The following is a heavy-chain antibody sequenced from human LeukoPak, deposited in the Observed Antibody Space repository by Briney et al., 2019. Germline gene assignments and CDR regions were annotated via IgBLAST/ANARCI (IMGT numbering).Heavy chain of an antibody. J-gene: IGHJ6*02. CDR2: INPNSGGT. D-gene: IGHD4-17*01. V-gene: IGHV1-2*02. Sequence: GASVKVSCKGSGYTFTGYYMHWVRQAPGQGLEWMGWINPNSGGTNYAQKFQGRVTMTRDTSISTAYMELSRLRSDDTAVYYCARDRGGHDYGDYGDYYYYYGMDVWGQGTTVTVSS. CDR3: ARDRGGHDYGDYGDYYYYYGMDV. CDR1: GYTFTGYY.